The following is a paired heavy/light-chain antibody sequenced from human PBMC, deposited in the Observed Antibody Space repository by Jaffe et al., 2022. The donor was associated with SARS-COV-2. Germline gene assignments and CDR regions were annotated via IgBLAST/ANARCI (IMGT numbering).Heavy chain of an antibody. CDR3: AKNQGVGSYPLDV. J-gene: IGHJ4*02. CDR1: GFKFEDYD. D-gene: IGHD1-26*01. V-gene: IGHV3-23*04. Sequence: DAQLVESGGDSIQPGGSLRLSCVVSGFKFEDYDMSWVRQAPGKGLEWVSTVSGRHDNTYYAESVKGRFTISKDSSKNMVFLQMNSLRDEDAALYYCAKNQGVGSYPLDVWGQGTLVTVSA. CDR2: VSGRHDNT.
Light chain of an antibody. V-gene: IGLV3-21*01. Sequence: SYVLIQEPSVSVAPGQTARITCGADNIEEKSVHWYQQRPGQAPLLIVYYDVHRASGIPERFVASKSGNTATLTISGVEAGDEADYYCQVWERTSDHLWLFGGGTKLNVL. CDR1: NIEEKS. CDR3: QVWERTSDHLWL. J-gene: IGLJ3*02. CDR2: YDV.